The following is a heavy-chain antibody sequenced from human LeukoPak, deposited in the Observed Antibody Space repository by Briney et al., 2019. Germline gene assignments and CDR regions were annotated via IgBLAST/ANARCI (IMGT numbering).Heavy chain of an antibody. V-gene: IGHV4-30-2*01. CDR1: GGSISSGGYS. D-gene: IGHD3-10*01. CDR3: ARGSVVRGVMRRDNWFDP. Sequence: SETLSLTCAVSGGSISSGGYSWSWIRQPPGKGLEWIGYIYHSGSTYYNPSLKSRVTISVDRSKNQFSLKLSSVTAADTAVYYCARGSVVRGVMRRDNWFDPWGQGTLVTVSS. CDR2: IYHSGST. J-gene: IGHJ5*02.